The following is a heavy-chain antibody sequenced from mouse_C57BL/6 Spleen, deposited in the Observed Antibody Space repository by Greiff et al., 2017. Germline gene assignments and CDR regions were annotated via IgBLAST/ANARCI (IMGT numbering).Heavy chain of an antibody. CDR3: ARFSSKPAQGFDY. Sequence: QVQLQQPGAELVMPGASVKLSCKASGYTFTSYWLHWVKQRPGQGLEWLGQIDPSDGYTNYNQKFKGKSTLTVDKSASTAYMQLSSLTSEDSAVYYCARFSSKPAQGFDYWGQGTTLTVSS. CDR2: IDPSDGYT. V-gene: IGHV1-69*01. J-gene: IGHJ2*01. CDR1: GYTFTSYW. D-gene: IGHD3-2*02.